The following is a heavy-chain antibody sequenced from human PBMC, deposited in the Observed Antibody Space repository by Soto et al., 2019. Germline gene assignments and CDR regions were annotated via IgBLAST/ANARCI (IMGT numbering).Heavy chain of an antibody. CDR2: IYYSGST. CDR1: GGSISSSSYY. V-gene: IGHV4-39*07. Sequence: SETLSLTCTVSGGSISSSSYYWGWIRQPPGKGLEWIGSIYYSGSTNYNPSLKSRVTISVDTSKNQFSLKLSSVTAADTAVYYCARALIAAAGNYYYYGMDVWGQGTTVT. D-gene: IGHD6-13*01. CDR3: ARALIAAAGNYYYYGMDV. J-gene: IGHJ6*02.